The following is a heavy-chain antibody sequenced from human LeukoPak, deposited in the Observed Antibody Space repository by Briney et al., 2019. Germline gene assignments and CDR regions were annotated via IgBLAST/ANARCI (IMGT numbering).Heavy chain of an antibody. CDR2: ISSSGSTI. CDR1: GFTFSDYY. D-gene: IGHD3-22*01. V-gene: IGHV3-11*04. CDR3: AKDLYDPSDDY. J-gene: IGHJ4*02. Sequence: GGSLRLSCAASGFTFSDYYMSWIRQAPGKGLEWVSYISSSGSTIYYADSVKGRFTISRDNAKNSLYLQMNSLRAEDTAVYYCAKDLYDPSDDYWGQGTLVTVSP.